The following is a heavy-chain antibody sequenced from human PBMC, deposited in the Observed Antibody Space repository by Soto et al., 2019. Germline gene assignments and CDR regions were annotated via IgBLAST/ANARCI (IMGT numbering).Heavy chain of an antibody. CDR3: ATGLRGVTYYAMDV. J-gene: IGHJ6*02. CDR2: ITNGGGST. D-gene: IGHD3-10*01. Sequence: EVQLLESGGDLVQPRGSLRLSCAASGFTFSNYAMNWVRQAPGKGLEWVSGITNGGGSTYYADSVKGRFTISRDNSKNTLYLQMNSLRAEDTAVYYCATGLRGVTYYAMDVWGQGTTVTVSS. V-gene: IGHV3-23*01. CDR1: GFTFSNYA.